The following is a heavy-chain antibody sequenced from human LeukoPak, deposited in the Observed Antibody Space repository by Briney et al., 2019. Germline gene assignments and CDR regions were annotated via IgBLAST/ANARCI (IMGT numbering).Heavy chain of an antibody. D-gene: IGHD6-13*01. CDR2: ISSSSSII. J-gene: IGHJ4*02. V-gene: IGHV3-48*02. Sequence: GGSLRLSCAASGFTVSSYSMNWVRQAPGKGLEWVSYISSSSSIIYYADSVKGRFTISRDNAKNSLFLQMNSLRDEDTAVYYCARDYSSNWLFDYWGQGTLVTVSS. CDR1: GFTVSSYS. CDR3: ARDYSSNWLFDY.